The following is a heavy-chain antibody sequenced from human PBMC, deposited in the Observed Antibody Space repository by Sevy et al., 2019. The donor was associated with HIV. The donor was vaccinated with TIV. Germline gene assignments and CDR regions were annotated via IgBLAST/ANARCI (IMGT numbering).Heavy chain of an antibody. V-gene: IGHV3-7*03. CDR2: IDHDVNEK. CDR3: ARSLYGDYRGDHFDT. J-gene: IGHJ4*02. D-gene: IGHD2-21*02. CDR1: GFTFSRYS. Sequence: GGSLRLSCATSGFTFSRYSMSWVRQAPGKGLEWVAHIDHDVNEKYYVDSVKGRFTVSSDNARTSLYLEMNSLRAEDTAVYYCARSLYGDYRGDHFDTWGQGTLVTVSS.